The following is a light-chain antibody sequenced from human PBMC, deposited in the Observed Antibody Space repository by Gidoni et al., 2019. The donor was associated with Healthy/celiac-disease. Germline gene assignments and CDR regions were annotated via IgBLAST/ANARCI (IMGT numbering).Light chain of an antibody. CDR2: AAS. Sequence: DIQMTQSPSSLSASVGDRVTITCRASQSISSYLNWYQQKPGKATKLMIYAASSLQSGVPSRCSGSGSGTDFTLTISSLQPEDFATYYCQQSYSTPLTFGGXTKVEIK. V-gene: IGKV1-39*01. CDR3: QQSYSTPLT. J-gene: IGKJ4*02. CDR1: QSISSY.